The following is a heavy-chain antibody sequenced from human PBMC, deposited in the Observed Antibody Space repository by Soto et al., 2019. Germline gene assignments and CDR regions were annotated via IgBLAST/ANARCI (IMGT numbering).Heavy chain of an antibody. J-gene: IGHJ5*02. Sequence: SETLSLTCTVSGGSISSGGYYWSWIRQHPGKGLEWIGYIYYSGSTYYNPSLKSRVTISVDTSKNQFSLKLSSVTAADTAVYYCARVRRGYSYGYYGAKGWFDPWGQGTLVTVSS. CDR3: ARVRRGYSYGYYGAKGWFDP. CDR2: IYYSGST. D-gene: IGHD5-18*01. CDR1: GGSISSGGYY. V-gene: IGHV4-31*03.